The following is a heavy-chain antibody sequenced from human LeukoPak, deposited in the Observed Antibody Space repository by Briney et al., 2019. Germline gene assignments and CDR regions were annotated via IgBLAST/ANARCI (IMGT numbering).Heavy chain of an antibody. CDR2: ISAYNGKT. J-gene: IGHJ4*02. CDR1: GYSFTSYG. D-gene: IGHD2-21*01. V-gene: IGHV1-18*01. Sequence: ASVKVSCKASGYSFTSYGISWVRQAPGQGLEWMGWISAYNGKTNYAQKLQGRVTMTTDTSTSTAYMELRSLRSEDTAVYYCARDPVSVVPGYSDYWSEGSLVTVS. CDR3: ARDPVSVVPGYSDY.